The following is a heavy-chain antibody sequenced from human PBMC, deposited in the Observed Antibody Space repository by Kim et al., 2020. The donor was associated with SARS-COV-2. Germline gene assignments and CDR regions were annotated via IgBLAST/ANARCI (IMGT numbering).Heavy chain of an antibody. CDR2: ISWNSGGI. CDR1: GFTFDDFA. D-gene: IGHD3-10*01. CDR3: AKAIITMVRGSFDY. Sequence: GGSLRLSCAASGFTFDDFAMHWVRQAPGKGLEWVSGISWNSGGICYADSVKGRFTISRDNAKNSLYLQMNSLRAEDTALYYCAKAIITMVRGSFDYWGQGTLVTVSS. V-gene: IGHV3-9*01. J-gene: IGHJ4*02.